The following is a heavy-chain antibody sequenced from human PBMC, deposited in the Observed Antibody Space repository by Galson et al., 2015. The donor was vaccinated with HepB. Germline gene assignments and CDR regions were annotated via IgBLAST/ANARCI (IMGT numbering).Heavy chain of an antibody. CDR2: FDPEDGET. D-gene: IGHD3-10*01. Sequence: SVKVSCKVSGYTLTELSMHWVRQAPGKGLEWMGGFDPEDGETIYAQKFQGRVTMTEDTSTDTAYMELSSLRSEDTAVYYCATREGLDYYGSGSSMDYWGQGTLVTVSS. CDR3: ATREGLDYYGSGSSMDY. V-gene: IGHV1-24*01. J-gene: IGHJ4*02. CDR1: GYTLTELS.